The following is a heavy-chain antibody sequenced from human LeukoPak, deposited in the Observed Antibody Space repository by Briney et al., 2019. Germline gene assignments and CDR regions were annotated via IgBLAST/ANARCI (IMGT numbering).Heavy chain of an antibody. CDR1: GFTFSTYD. J-gene: IGHJ2*01. V-gene: IGHV3-13*01. CDR2: MGTAGDT. Sequence: GGSLRLSCAASGFTFSTYDMHWVRQAAGKGLEWVSRMGTAGDTSYQGSVKGRFTVSREDAKNSLYLQMNSLTDGDAAVYYCARGIYGGNVRGWYFDLWGRGTLVTVSS. CDR3: ARGIYGGNVRGWYFDL. D-gene: IGHD4-23*01.